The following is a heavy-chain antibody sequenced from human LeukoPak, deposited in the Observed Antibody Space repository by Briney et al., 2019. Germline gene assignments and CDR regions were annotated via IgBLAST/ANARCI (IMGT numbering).Heavy chain of an antibody. Sequence: EASVKVSCKASGYTFTNYGVSWVRQAPGQGLEWMGWISAYNGYTNYAQKFQFRVTMTTDTSTSTAYMELRSLTSDDTAVYYCARDGIQYSSPRGYYYYYMDVWGKGTPVTVSS. D-gene: IGHD6-6*01. V-gene: IGHV1-18*01. CDR3: ARDGIQYSSPRGYYYYYMDV. CDR2: ISAYNGYT. CDR1: GYTFTNYG. J-gene: IGHJ6*03.